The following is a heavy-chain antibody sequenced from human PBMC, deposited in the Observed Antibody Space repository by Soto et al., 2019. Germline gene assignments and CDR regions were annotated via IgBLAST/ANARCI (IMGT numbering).Heavy chain of an antibody. J-gene: IGHJ4*02. CDR3: ARGFLEWLSPSFDY. CDR1: GYTFTSYG. Sequence: VKVSCKASGYTFTSYGISWVRQAPGQGPEWMGWIGAYSGNTNYAQKLQGRVTMTTDTSTSTAYMELRSLRSDDTAVYYCARGFLEWLSPSFDYWGQGTLVTVSS. CDR2: IGAYSGNT. V-gene: IGHV1-18*01. D-gene: IGHD3-3*01.